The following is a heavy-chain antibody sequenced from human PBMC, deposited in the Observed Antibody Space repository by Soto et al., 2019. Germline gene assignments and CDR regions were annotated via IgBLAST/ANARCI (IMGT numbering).Heavy chain of an antibody. CDR3: ARVNWNLGYYGMDV. D-gene: IGHD1-7*01. CDR1: GDSVSSNSAA. CDR2: TYYRSKWYN. Sequence: PSQTLSLTCAISGDSVSSNSAAWNWIRQSPSRGLEWLGRTYYRSKWYNDYAVSVKSRITINPDTSRNQFSLQLKSVTPEAPAVYYCARVNWNLGYYGMDVWGQGTTVTVSS. J-gene: IGHJ6*02. V-gene: IGHV6-1*01.